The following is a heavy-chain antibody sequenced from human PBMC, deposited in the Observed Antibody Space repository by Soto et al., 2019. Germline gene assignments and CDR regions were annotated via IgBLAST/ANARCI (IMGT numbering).Heavy chain of an antibody. CDR3: ARGQFHHVSNYYYALDV. Sequence: QVQLVQSGAEVKKPGSSVKVSCKASGGTFSSYAISWVRQAPGQGLEWMGGFIPMFNRPHSARKFQGRVTIPADESTSTAYMDLRSLRSEDTAVYYCARGQFHHVSNYYYALDVWGQGTTVTFSS. V-gene: IGHV1-69*01. J-gene: IGHJ6*02. CDR2: FIPMFNRP. CDR1: GGTFSSYA.